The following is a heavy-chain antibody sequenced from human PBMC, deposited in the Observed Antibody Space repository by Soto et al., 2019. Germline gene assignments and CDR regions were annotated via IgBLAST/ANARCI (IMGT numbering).Heavy chain of an antibody. D-gene: IGHD3-22*01. CDR2: ISYDGSNT. CDR3: AGGSYYYDSSGQMGYYGMDV. CDR1: GFIFRTYG. Sequence: QVQLVESGGGVVQPGRSLRLSCAASGFIFRTYGMHWVRQAPGKGLEWMAVISYDGSNTYSADSMRGRFTISRDNSKDTLYLQMNRLRPEDTAVYYCAGGSYYYDSSGQMGYYGMDVWGQGTTVTVSS. V-gene: IGHV3-30*03. J-gene: IGHJ6*02.